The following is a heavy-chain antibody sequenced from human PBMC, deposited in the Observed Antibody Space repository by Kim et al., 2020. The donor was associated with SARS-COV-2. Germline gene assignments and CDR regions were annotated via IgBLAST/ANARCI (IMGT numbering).Heavy chain of an antibody. V-gene: IGHV3-30*18. J-gene: IGHJ4*02. CDR1: GFTFSSYG. CDR3: AKPSYYDFWSGEDY. D-gene: IGHD3-3*01. CDR2: ISYDGSNK. Sequence: GGSLRLSCAASGFTFSSYGMHWVRQAPGKGLEWVAVISYDGSNKYYADSVKGRFTISRDNSKNTLYLQMNSLRAEDTAVYYCAKPSYYDFWSGEDYWGQGTLVTVSS.